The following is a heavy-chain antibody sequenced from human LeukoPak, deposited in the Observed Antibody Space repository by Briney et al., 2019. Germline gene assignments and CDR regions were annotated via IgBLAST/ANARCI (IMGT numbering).Heavy chain of an antibody. V-gene: IGHV4-34*01. CDR1: GGSFSGYY. D-gene: IGHD1-14*01. CDR3: ARDIITGPPRFDY. CDR2: INHSGST. Sequence: SETLSLTCAVYGGSFSGYYWSWIRQPPGKGLEWIGEINHSGSTNYNPSLKSRVTISVDTSKNQFSLKRSSVTAADTALYYCARDIITGPPRFDYWGQGTLVTVSS. J-gene: IGHJ4*02.